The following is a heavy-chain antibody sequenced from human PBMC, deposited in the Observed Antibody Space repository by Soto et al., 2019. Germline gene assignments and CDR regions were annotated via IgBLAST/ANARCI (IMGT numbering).Heavy chain of an antibody. D-gene: IGHD3-9*01. CDR1: EFTVSSSY. CDR3: NTDLTDILPWDV. Sequence: PGGSLRLSCAASEFTVSSSYMNWVRQSPGKGLEWVSVIYSDGSTYYADSVKGRFIISRDTSKNTVYLQMNSLRAEDTAVYYCNTDLTDILPWDVWGQGTTVTVSS. CDR2: IYSDGST. V-gene: IGHV3-53*01. J-gene: IGHJ6*02.